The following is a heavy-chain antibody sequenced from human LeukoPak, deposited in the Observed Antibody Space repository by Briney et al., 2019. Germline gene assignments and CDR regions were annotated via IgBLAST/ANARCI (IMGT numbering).Heavy chain of an antibody. J-gene: IGHJ4*02. V-gene: IGHV4-59*01. Sequence: PSETLSLTCTVSGGSISSYYWSWIRQPPGKGLEWIGYIDYSGSINYNPSLKSRVTISVDTSKNQFSLKLSSVTAADTAVYYCARGRRRTIFGVVNLYYFDYWGQGTLVTVSS. CDR2: IDYSGSI. CDR1: GGSISSYY. CDR3: ARGRRRTIFGVVNLYYFDY. D-gene: IGHD3-3*01.